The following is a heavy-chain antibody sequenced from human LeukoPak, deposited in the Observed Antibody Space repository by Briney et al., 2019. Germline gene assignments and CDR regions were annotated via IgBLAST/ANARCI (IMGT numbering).Heavy chain of an antibody. CDR2: IYYSGST. J-gene: IGHJ4*02. V-gene: IGHV4-59*01. D-gene: IGHD6-19*01. CDR3: ARSSGWGPNDY. CDR1: GGSLSSYY. Sequence: SETLSLTCTVSGGSLSSYYWSWIRQPPEKGLEWIGYIYYSGSTNYNPSLKSRVTISVDTSKNQFSLKLSSVTAADTAVYYCARSSGWGPNDYWGQGTLVTVSS.